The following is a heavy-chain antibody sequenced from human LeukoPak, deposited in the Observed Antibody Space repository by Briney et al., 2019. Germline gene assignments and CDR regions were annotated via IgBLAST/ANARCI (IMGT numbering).Heavy chain of an antibody. V-gene: IGHV3-7*03. J-gene: IGHJ4*02. Sequence: PGGSLRLSCAASGFTFSDYWMSWVRPAPGKGLEWVANIKQDGSEKYYVDSVKGRFTISRDNAKNSLYLQMNSLRAEDTAVYYCARDGRYGDYGDYWGQGTLVTVSS. CDR2: IKQDGSEK. CDR1: GFTFSDYW. CDR3: ARDGRYGDYGDY. D-gene: IGHD4-17*01.